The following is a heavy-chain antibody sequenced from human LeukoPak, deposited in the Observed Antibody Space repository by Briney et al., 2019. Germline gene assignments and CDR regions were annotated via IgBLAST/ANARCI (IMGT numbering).Heavy chain of an antibody. J-gene: IGHJ4*02. Sequence: GASVKVSCKASGYTFTSYAMHWVRQAPGQRLEWMGWINAGNGNTKYSQEFQGRVTITRDTSASTAYMELSSLRSEDMAVYYCARGLNDFWSGYYVEELDYWGQGTLVTVSS. V-gene: IGHV1-3*03. CDR1: GYTFTSYA. CDR3: ARGLNDFWSGYYVEELDY. CDR2: INAGNGNT. D-gene: IGHD3-3*01.